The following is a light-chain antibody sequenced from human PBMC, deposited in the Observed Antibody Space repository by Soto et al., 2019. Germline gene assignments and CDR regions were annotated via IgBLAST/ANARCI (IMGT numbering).Light chain of an antibody. CDR2: EVT. CDR1: SSDIGAYNS. Sequence: QSVLTQPASVSGSPGQSITISCTGTSSDIGAYNSVSWYQQEPGKAPKLLIYEVTNRPSGVSNRFSGSKSANTASLTISGLHAEDEADYYCSSYTRRSTFVFGTGTKLTVL. V-gene: IGLV2-14*01. J-gene: IGLJ1*01. CDR3: SSYTRRSTFV.